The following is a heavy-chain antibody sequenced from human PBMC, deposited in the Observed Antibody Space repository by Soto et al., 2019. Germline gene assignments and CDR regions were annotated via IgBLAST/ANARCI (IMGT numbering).Heavy chain of an antibody. Sequence: SETLSLTCAVYGGSFSGYYWSWIRQPPGKGLEWIGEINHSGSTNYNPSLKSRVTISVDTSKNQFSLKLSSVTAADTAVYHCASIRGTDAFDIWGQGTMVTVSS. J-gene: IGHJ3*02. D-gene: IGHD1-1*01. CDR2: INHSGST. CDR1: GGSFSGYY. CDR3: ASIRGTDAFDI. V-gene: IGHV4-34*01.